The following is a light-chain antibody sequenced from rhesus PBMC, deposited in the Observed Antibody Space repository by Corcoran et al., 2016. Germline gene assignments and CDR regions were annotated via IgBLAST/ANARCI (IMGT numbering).Light chain of an antibody. CDR3: LQHSNWPYS. CDR1: QSVSSS. CDR2: GAC. Sequence: EIVMTQSPATLSLSPGERATLSCRASQSVSSSFAWYQQTPGQAPRLLIYGACSRATGLPDRFGGSGSGTDFTLPISSLEPEDVAVYYCLQHSNWPYSFGQGTKVEIK. J-gene: IGKJ2*01. V-gene: IGKV3-24*01.